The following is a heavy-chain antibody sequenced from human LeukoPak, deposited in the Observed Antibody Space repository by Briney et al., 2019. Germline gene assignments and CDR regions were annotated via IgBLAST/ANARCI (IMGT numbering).Heavy chain of an antibody. CDR3: ARRDTGSDFDY. V-gene: IGHV4-59*01. Sequence: PSETLSLTCSVSGGSISSYYWTWIRQPPGKGLEWIGYIHYTGSTNYNPSLKRRLTISLDTSKNQFSLNLSSVTAADTAVYYCARRDTGSDFDYWGQGTLVTVSS. CDR1: GGSISSYY. J-gene: IGHJ4*02. D-gene: IGHD5-18*01. CDR2: IHYTGST.